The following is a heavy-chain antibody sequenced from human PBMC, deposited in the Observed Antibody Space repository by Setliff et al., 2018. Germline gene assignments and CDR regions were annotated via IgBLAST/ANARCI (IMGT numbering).Heavy chain of an antibody. CDR1: GDSISNYY. V-gene: IGHV4-4*07. D-gene: IGHD3-10*01. CDR2: IYVTEST. CDR3: AASRAYTGAAEEWFLPKTFDF. J-gene: IGHJ4*02. Sequence: KASETLSLTCTVSGDSISNYYWNWIRQPAGKGLEWIGRIYVTESTKYNPSLKSRVTLSIDTSKNQFSLKLSSVTAADAALYYCAASRAYTGAAEEWFLPKTFDFWGQGSPVTVSS.